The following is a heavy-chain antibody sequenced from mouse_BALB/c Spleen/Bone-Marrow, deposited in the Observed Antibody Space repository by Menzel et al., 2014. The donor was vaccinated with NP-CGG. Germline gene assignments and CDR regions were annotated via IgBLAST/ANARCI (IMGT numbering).Heavy chain of an antibody. V-gene: IGHV1-37*01. CDR2: IHPYNGDT. J-gene: IGHJ4*01. D-gene: IGHD1-1*02. CDR3: GRYGYDAMDF. CDR1: GFSFTDYF. Sequence: EVQLHQSGPELVKPGASVKLSCRASGFSFTDYFINWVKQSHGKSLEWIGRIHPYNGDTFYNQKFKVKATLTVDKSSNTARMELLSLTSEDSAVYYCGRYGYDAMDFWGQGTSVTGSS.